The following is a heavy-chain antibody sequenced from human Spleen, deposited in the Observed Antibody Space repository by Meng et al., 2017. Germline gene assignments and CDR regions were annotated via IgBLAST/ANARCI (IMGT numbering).Heavy chain of an antibody. J-gene: IGHJ2*01. Sequence: HVQPQQWGAELLKPSETLSLSCVVSGGSFSDYYWSWIRQPPGKGLEWIGEINHSGSTNYNPSLESRATISVDTSQNNLSLKLSSVTAADTAVYYCARSPGWWYLDLWGRGTLVTVSS. CDR2: INHSGST. CDR1: GGSFSDYY. D-gene: IGHD1-1*01. CDR3: ARSPGWWYLDL. V-gene: IGHV4-34*01.